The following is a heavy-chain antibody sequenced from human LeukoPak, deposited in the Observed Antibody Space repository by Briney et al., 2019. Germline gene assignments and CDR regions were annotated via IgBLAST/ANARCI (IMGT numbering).Heavy chain of an antibody. V-gene: IGHV4-34*01. CDR2: INHSGST. D-gene: IGHD1-14*01. J-gene: IGHJ3*02. Sequence: SETLSLACAVYGGSFSGYYWSWIRQPPGKGLEWIGEINHSGSTNYNPSLKSRVTISVDTSKNQFSLKLSSVTAADTAVYYCARGRRGSKAFDIWGQGTMVTVSS. CDR3: ARGRRGSKAFDI. CDR1: GGSFSGYY.